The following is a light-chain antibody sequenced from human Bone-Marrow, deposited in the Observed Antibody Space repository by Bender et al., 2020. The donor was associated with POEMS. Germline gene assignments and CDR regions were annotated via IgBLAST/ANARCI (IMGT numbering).Light chain of an antibody. CDR2: GYN. CDR3: QSYDNILGGWV. Sequence: QSALTQPASVSGSRGQSITISCTGSSSNTGSGYDINWYQHLPGTAPKLLIYGYNNRPSGVPDRFSGSKSGTSASLAITWLQAEDEGDYYCQSYDNILGGWVFGGGTKLTVL. V-gene: IGLV1-40*01. CDR1: SSNTGSGYD. J-gene: IGLJ3*02.